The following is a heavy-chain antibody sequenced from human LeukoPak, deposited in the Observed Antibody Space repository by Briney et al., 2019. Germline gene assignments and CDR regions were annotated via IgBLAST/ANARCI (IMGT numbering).Heavy chain of an antibody. Sequence: GASVEVSCKASGYTFRQYSISWVRQAPGKGFEWMGWVSPSHTTRVYAQEFQGRVTMTADTNTNTVPMELRSLRFDDTAVYFCARDYILPLETDNGDGFAIWGQGTVVTVSS. CDR3: ARDYILPLETDNGDGFAI. V-gene: IGHV1-18*01. J-gene: IGHJ3*02. D-gene: IGHD3-3*02. CDR1: GYTFRQYS. CDR2: VSPSHTTR.